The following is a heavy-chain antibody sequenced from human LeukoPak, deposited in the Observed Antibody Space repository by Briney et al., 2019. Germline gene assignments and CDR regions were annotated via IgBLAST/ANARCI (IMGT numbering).Heavy chain of an antibody. CDR3: ADFGSGSYIFNF. CDR1: GFTYISYA. CDR2: IGHTYGA. Sequence: VGSLTLSFAASGFTYISYAMCWVRQAPGKGTDQVATIGHTYGAWYADSVMGRFPNSRDNSKSMLYLHMNSLSGEDTALYCCADFGSGSYIFNFWGQGSLVTVSS. D-gene: IGHD3-10*01. J-gene: IGHJ4*02. V-gene: IGHV3-23*01.